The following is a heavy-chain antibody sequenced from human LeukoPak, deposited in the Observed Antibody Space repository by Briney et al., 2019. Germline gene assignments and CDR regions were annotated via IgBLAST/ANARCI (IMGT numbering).Heavy chain of an antibody. D-gene: IGHD1-26*01. V-gene: IGHV4-39*01. CDR2: IYYSGST. Sequence: SETLSLTCTVSGGSISSSSYYWGWIRQPPGTGLEWIGSIYYSGSTYYNPSLKSRVTISVDTSKNQFSLKLSSVTAADTAVYYCASRRSEDSGSFVWGQGTLVTVSS. J-gene: IGHJ4*02. CDR1: GGSISSSSYY. CDR3: ASRRSEDSGSFV.